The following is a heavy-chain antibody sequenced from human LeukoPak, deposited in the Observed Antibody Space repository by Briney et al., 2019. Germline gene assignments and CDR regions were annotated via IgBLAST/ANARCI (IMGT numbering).Heavy chain of an antibody. CDR3: AKDGYCSSTSCYGEPLNWFDP. CDR2: ISGSGGST. CDR1: GFTFSSYA. J-gene: IGHJ5*02. Sequence: GGSLRLSCAASGFTFSSYAMSWVRQAPGKGLEWVSAISGSGGSTYYADSVKGRFTISRDNSKNTLYLQMNSLRAEDTAVYYCAKDGYCSSTSCYGEPLNWFDPWGQGTLVTVSS. D-gene: IGHD2-2*03. V-gene: IGHV3-23*01.